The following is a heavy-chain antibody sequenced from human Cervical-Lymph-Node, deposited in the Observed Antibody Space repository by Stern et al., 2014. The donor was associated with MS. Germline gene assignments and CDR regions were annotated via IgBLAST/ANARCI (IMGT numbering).Heavy chain of an antibody. CDR1: GFTFGDYG. CDR3: SRVRVFDV. Sequence: EVQLLESGGGLVKPGLSLRLSCSSSGFTFGDYGLTWIRQAPGKRLEWVGFIKNKSSGGTTEYAASVRGRFAISRDDSKNIAYLQMNSLKSEETAMYFCSRVRVFDVWGPGTMVTVSA. V-gene: IGHV3-49*05. CDR2: IKNKSSGGTT. J-gene: IGHJ3*01.